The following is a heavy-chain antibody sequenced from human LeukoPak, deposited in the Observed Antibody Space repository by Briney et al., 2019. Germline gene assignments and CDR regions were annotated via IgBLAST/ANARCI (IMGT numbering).Heavy chain of an antibody. V-gene: IGHV3-74*01. Sequence: GGSLRLSCAASGFTFSTYWMHWVRQAPGKGLVWVSRFNSDGSSTYYADSVKGRFTISRDNSKNTLYLQMNSLRDEDTAVYYCAKDPYSGSFEYFQHWGQGTPVTVSS. CDR1: GFTFSTYW. CDR2: FNSDGSST. J-gene: IGHJ1*01. D-gene: IGHD1-26*01. CDR3: AKDPYSGSFEYFQH.